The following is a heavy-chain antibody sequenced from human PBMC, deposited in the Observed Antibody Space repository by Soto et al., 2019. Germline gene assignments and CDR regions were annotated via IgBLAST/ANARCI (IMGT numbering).Heavy chain of an antibody. CDR2: IDPTVSYT. Sequence: GESLKISCKGSGYSFTSHWITWVRQMPGKGLESTGMIDPTVSYTNYNPSFRGHVTISLDKSISTAYLQWSSLKASDTAMYYCARHYSRESAFDIWGLGTMVTVS. J-gene: IGHJ3*02. CDR1: GYSFTSHW. V-gene: IGHV5-10-1*01. CDR3: ARHYSRESAFDI. D-gene: IGHD4-4*01.